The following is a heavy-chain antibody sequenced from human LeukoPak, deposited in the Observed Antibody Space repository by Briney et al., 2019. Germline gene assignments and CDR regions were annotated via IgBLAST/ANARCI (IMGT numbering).Heavy chain of an antibody. D-gene: IGHD6-13*01. CDR1: GFTFSSYG. CDR2: IWYDGSNK. V-gene: IGHV3-33*01. Sequence: PGGSLRLSCAASGFTFSSYGMHWVRQAPGKGLEWVAVIWYDGSNKYYADSVKGRFTISRDNSKNTLYLQMNSLRAEDTAVYYCARDGGQQLVRRYFDYCGQGTLVTVSS. CDR3: ARDGGQQLVRRYFDY. J-gene: IGHJ4*02.